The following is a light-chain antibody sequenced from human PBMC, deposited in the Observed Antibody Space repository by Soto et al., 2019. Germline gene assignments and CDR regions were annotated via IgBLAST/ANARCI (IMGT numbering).Light chain of an antibody. CDR2: EVN. V-gene: IGLV2-14*01. CDR3: SSYTTDKTRV. Sequence: QSALTQPASVSGSPGQSITIFCTGTSSDVGGYNYVSWYQQYPGKAPKLMIYEVNNRPSGVSNRFSGSKSGNTASLTISGLQADDEADYYCSSYTTDKTRVFGGGTKVTVL. CDR1: SSDVGGYNY. J-gene: IGLJ2*01.